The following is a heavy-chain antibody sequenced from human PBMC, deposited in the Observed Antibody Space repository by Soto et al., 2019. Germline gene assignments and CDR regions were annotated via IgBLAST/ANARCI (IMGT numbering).Heavy chain of an antibody. Sequence: AGSLRLSCAASGFTFSSYDFHWVRQPPGEGPEWVSTIGTGSDTYYQVSMKGRFTISRENAEKSVYLPMNSQRAADPAVYYCTREDRGYRVSDLDYWGQGISVPVSS. CDR1: GFTFSSYD. V-gene: IGHV3-13*01. CDR2: IGTGSDT. D-gene: IGHD5-18*01. J-gene: IGHJ4*02. CDR3: TREDRGYRVSDLDY.